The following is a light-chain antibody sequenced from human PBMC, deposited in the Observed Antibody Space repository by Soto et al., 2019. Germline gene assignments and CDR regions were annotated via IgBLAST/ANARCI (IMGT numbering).Light chain of an antibody. J-gene: IGKJ1*01. Sequence: DILITKTPSSLSASVGDRVTITCRASQSISSYLNWYQQKPGKAPKLLIYAASSLQSGVPSRFSGSGSGTDFTLTISSLQPEDFATYYCQQSYSTPRTFGQGTKV. CDR3: QQSYSTPRT. V-gene: IGKV1-39*01. CDR2: AAS. CDR1: QSISSY.